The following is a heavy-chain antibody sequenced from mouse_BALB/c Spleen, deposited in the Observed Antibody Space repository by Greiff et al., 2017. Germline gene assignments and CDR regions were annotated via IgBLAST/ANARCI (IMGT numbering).Heavy chain of an antibody. CDR1: GFTFSRYG. Sequence: EVKLVESGGDLVKPGGSLKLSCAASGFTFSRYGMSWVRQTPDKRLEWVANISSGGSYTYYPDRVTGRFTISRDNAKNTLYLQMSSLKSEDTAMYYGARHDRFAYWGQGTLVTGSA. CDR2: ISSGGSYT. CDR3: ARHDRFAY. V-gene: IGHV5-6*01. J-gene: IGHJ3*01.